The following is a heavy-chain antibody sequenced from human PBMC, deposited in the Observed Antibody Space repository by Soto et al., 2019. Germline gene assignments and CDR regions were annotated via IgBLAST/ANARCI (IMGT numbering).Heavy chain of an antibody. D-gene: IGHD6-13*01. CDR3: AKDPPSERMQPDYGMDV. V-gene: IGHV3-23*01. Sequence: PGESLKISCAASGFTFDSCVMSWVRQAPGKGLEWLSLISGSGRYTDYADSVKGRFTISRDNSKNTLYLQMNSLRVEDTAVYYCAKDPPSERMQPDYGMDVWGQGTTVTVSS. CDR1: GFTFDSCV. J-gene: IGHJ6*02. CDR2: ISGSGRYT.